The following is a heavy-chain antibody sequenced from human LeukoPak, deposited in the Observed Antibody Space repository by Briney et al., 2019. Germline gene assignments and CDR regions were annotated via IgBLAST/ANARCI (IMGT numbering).Heavy chain of an antibody. V-gene: IGHV1-18*01. CDR2: ISAYNGNT. J-gene: IGHJ5*02. CDR3: ARVLWFGEFVYNWFDP. D-gene: IGHD3-10*01. CDR1: GYTFTRYA. Sequence: GASVKVSCKASGYTFTRYAINWLRQAPGQGLEWMGWISAYNGNTNYAQKLQGRVTMTTDTSTSTAYMELRSLRSDDTAVYYCARVLWFGEFVYNWFDPWGQGTLVTVSS.